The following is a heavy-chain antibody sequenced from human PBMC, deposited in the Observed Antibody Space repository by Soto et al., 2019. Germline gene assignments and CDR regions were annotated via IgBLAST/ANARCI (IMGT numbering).Heavy chain of an antibody. CDR3: GRDPDLITGTTRFRVFDI. D-gene: IGHD1-7*01. CDR1: GYTFTSYA. J-gene: IGHJ3*02. CDR2: INAGNGNT. Sequence: ASVKVSCKASGYTFTSYAMHWVRQAPGQRLEWMGWINAGNGNTKYSQKFQGRVTITRDTSASTAYMELSSLRSEDTAVYYCGRDPDLITGTTRFRVFDIWGQGTMVTVSS. V-gene: IGHV1-3*01.